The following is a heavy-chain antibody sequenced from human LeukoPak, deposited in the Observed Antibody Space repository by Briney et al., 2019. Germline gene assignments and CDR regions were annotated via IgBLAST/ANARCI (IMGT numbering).Heavy chain of an antibody. V-gene: IGHV1-69*13. Sequence: GASVKVSCKASGGTFSSYAISWVRQAPGQGLEWMGGIIPIFGTANYAQKFQGRVTITADESTSTAYMELSSPRSEDTAVYYCATKKVIRGYSGYDKQAIDYWGQGTLVTVSS. D-gene: IGHD5-12*01. CDR1: GGTFSSYA. J-gene: IGHJ4*02. CDR3: ATKKVIRGYSGYDKQAIDY. CDR2: IIPIFGTA.